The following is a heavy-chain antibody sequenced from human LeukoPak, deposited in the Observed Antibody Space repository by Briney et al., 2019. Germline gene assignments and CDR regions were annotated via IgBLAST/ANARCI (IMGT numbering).Heavy chain of an antibody. CDR3: AKDTSGFDSSSSQGFDY. D-gene: IGHD6-6*01. V-gene: IGHV3-9*03. J-gene: IGHJ4*02. CDR1: GFTFDDYA. CDR2: ISWNSGSI. Sequence: PGRSLRLSCAASGFTFDDYAMHWVRQAPGKGLEWVSGISWNSGSIGYADSVKGRFTISRDNAKNSLYLQMNSLRAEDMALYYCAKDTSGFDSSSSQGFDYWGQGTLVTVSS.